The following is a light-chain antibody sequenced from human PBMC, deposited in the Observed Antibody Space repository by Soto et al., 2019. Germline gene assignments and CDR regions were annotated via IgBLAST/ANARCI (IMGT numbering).Light chain of an antibody. CDR3: QQYNNWPPFT. CDR2: EAS. Sequence: EIVMTQSPGTLSVSPGERATLSCRASQSVRSNLAWYQQKPGQAPRLLIYEASTRATGIPARFSGSGSGTEFTLTISSLQSEDFAVSHCQQYNNWPPFTFGPGTKVDIK. J-gene: IGKJ3*01. CDR1: QSVRSN. V-gene: IGKV3-15*01.